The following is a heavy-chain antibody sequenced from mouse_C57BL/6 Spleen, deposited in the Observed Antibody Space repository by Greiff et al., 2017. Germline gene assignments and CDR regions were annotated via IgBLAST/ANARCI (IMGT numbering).Heavy chain of an antibody. Sequence: QVQLQQSGPELVKPGASVKISCKASGYAFSSSWMNWVKQRPGKGLEWIGRIYPGDGDTNYNGKFKGKATLTADKSSSTAYMQLSSLTSEDSAVYFCASPLTGTHFDYWGQGTTLTVSS. J-gene: IGHJ2*01. CDR3: ASPLTGTHFDY. CDR2: IYPGDGDT. V-gene: IGHV1-82*01. CDR1: GYAFSSSW. D-gene: IGHD4-1*01.